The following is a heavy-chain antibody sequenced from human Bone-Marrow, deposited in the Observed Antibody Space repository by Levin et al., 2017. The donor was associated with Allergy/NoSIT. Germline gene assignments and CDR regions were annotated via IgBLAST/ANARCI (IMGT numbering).Heavy chain of an antibody. CDR1: GASISGGGYH. D-gene: IGHD2-2*03. V-gene: IGHV4-31*03. CDR3: AREDGSTFDS. J-gene: IGHJ4*02. Sequence: TTSETLSLTCTVSGASISGGGYHWSWIRQHAGKGLEWIGYIYYSGSTYYNPSLKSRVMISVDTSKNQFSLKVSSTTAADTAVYYCAREDGSTFDSWGQGTLVTVSS. CDR2: IYYSGST.